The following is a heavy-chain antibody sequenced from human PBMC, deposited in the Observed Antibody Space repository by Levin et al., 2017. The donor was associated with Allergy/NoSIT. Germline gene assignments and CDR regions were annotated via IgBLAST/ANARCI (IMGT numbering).Heavy chain of an antibody. J-gene: IGHJ4*02. D-gene: IGHD1-26*01. V-gene: IGHV3-23*01. CDR3: TKDLRDRSRGSYGN. CDR1: GFTFRYYA. Sequence: GASVKVSCSGSGFTFRYYAMSWVRQAPGKGLEWVAAVGAGGGSTDYADSAKGRFTISRDNSKSTLYLQMNSLRAEDTAIYYCTKDLRDRSRGSYGNWGQGTLVSVSS. CDR2: VGAGGGST.